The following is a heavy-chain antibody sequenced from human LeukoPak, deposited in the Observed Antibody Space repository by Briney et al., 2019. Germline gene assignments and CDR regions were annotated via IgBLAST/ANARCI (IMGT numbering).Heavy chain of an antibody. CDR3: ATSGLPDLTGSIDY. V-gene: IGHV3-53*01. D-gene: IGHD7-27*01. Sequence: PGGSLRLSCAASGFTVSSNYMSWVRQAPGKGLEWVSVIYSGGSTYYADSVKGRFTISRDNSKNTLYLQMNSLRAEDTAVYYCATSGLPDLTGSIDYWGQGTLVTVSS. J-gene: IGHJ4*02. CDR1: GFTVSSNY. CDR2: IYSGGST.